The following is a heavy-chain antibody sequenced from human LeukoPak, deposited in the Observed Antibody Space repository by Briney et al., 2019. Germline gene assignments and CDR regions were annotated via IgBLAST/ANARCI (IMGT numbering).Heavy chain of an antibody. CDR1: GGSISSYY. CDR3: ARPMYSSGWYRGFDY. V-gene: IGHV4-4*08. J-gene: IGHJ4*02. Sequence: SETLSLTCTVSGGSISSYYWSWIRQPPGKGLEWIGYIYTSGSTNYDPSLKSRVTMSVDTSKNQFSLKLSSVTAADTAVYYCARPMYSSGWYRGFDYWGQGTLVTVSS. CDR2: IYTSGST. D-gene: IGHD6-19*01.